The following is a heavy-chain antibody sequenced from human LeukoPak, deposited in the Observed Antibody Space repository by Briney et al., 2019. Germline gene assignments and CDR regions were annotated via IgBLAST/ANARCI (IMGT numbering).Heavy chain of an antibody. CDR1: GFPFSDYS. CDR2: VGIDSGNT. D-gene: IGHD5-24*01. J-gene: IGHJ4*02. Sequence: GGSLRLSCAASGFPFSDYSMNWVRQAPGKGLEWISYVGIDSGNTYYVDSVKGRFTISADKAKNSLVLQMNSLRVEDTAVYYCARDYKYAFDNWGQGTLVTVSS. V-gene: IGHV3-48*01. CDR3: ARDYKYAFDN.